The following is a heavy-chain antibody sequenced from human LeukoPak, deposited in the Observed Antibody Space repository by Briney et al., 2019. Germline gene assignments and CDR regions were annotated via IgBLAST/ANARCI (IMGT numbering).Heavy chain of an antibody. V-gene: IGHV1-69*13. D-gene: IGHD3-3*01. CDR2: IIPIFGTA. Sequence: GASVKVSCKASGGTFSRYAISWVRQAPGQGLEWMGGIIPIFGTANYAQKFQGRVTITADESTSTVYMELSSLRSEDTAVYYCAREVLEWLPTDWFDPWGQGTLVTVSS. CDR3: AREVLEWLPTDWFDP. CDR1: GGTFSRYA. J-gene: IGHJ5*02.